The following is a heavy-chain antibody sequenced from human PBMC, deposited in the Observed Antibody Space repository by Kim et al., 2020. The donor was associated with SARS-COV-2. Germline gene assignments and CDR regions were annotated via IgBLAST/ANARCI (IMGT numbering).Heavy chain of an antibody. CDR3: VKITARSEGPIAAAEYYFDY. J-gene: IGHJ4*02. CDR2: ISSNGGST. V-gene: IGHV3-64D*09. CDR1: GFTFSSYA. Sequence: GGSLRLSCSASGFTFSSYAMHWVRQAPGKGLEYVSAISSNGGSTYYADSVKGRFTISRDNSKNTLYLQMSSLRAEDTAVYYCVKITARSEGPIAAAEYYFDYWGQGTLVTVSS. D-gene: IGHD6-13*01.